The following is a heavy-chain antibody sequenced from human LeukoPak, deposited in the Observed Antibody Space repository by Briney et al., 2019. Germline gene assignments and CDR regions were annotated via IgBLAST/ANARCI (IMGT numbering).Heavy chain of an antibody. CDR2: MNPNSGNT. D-gene: IGHD6-13*01. J-gene: IGHJ3*02. Sequence: ASVKVSCKASGYTFTSYDINWVRQATGQGLEWMGWMNPNSGNTGYAQKFQGRVTITRNTSISTAYMELSSLRSEDTAVYYCARGYSSRDDAFDIWGQGTMVTVSS. V-gene: IGHV1-8*03. CDR1: GYTFTSYD. CDR3: ARGYSSRDDAFDI.